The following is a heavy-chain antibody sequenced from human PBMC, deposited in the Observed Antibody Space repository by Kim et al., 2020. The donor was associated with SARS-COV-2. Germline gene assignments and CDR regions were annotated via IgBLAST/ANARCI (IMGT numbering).Heavy chain of an antibody. V-gene: IGHV3-30*18. CDR2: ISYDGSNK. D-gene: IGHD2-2*01. CDR3: AKGASNIVPAAIMGDYYYYYGMDV. CDR1: GFTFSSYG. Sequence: GGSLRLSCAASGFTFSSYGMHWVRQAPGKGLEWVAVISYDGSNKYYADSVKGRFTISRDNSKNTLYLQMNSLRAEDTAVYYCAKGASNIVPAAIMGDYYYYYGMDVWGQGTTVTVSS. J-gene: IGHJ6*02.